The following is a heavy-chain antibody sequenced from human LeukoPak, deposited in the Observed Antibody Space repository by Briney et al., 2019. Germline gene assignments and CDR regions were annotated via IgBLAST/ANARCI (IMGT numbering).Heavy chain of an antibody. V-gene: IGHV3-74*01. Sequence: GGSLRLSCAASGFTFSNYWMDWVRQAPGKGLVWVSRINSDGSSTSYADSVKGRFTISRDNSKNTLYLQMNSLRAEDTAVYYCAKDRSGYGDYVIDYWGQGTLVTVSS. J-gene: IGHJ4*02. CDR2: INSDGSST. CDR1: GFTFSNYW. D-gene: IGHD4-17*01. CDR3: AKDRSGYGDYVIDY.